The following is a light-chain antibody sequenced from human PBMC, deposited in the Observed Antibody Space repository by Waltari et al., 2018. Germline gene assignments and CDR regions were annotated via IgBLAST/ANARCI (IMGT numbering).Light chain of an antibody. CDR2: VTSDGSH. CDR1: SGHSSNV. CDR3: QTGGNGTWV. Sequence: QLVLTQSPSASASLGASIKLTCTLSSGHSSNVIAWLQQQPEKGPQYLMKVTSDGSHTRGNERRDRFAGSSSGAGRYLTISSLQSEDEADYYWQTGGNGTWVFGGGTKLTVL. V-gene: IGLV4-69*01. J-gene: IGLJ3*02.